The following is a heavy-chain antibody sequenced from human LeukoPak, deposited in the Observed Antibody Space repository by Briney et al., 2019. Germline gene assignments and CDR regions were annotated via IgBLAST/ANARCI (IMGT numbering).Heavy chain of an antibody. Sequence: GGSLRLSCSASGFTFSKFWMSWARQAPGKGLEWVADIKQGGDEKYYVDSVKGRFTISRDDAKDPLYLQMNSLRVEDTAVYYCVRDGEGLDFWGQGTTVTVSS. J-gene: IGHJ3*01. CDR1: GFTFSKFW. D-gene: IGHD2-21*01. CDR2: IKQGGDEK. V-gene: IGHV3-7*01. CDR3: VRDGEGLDF.